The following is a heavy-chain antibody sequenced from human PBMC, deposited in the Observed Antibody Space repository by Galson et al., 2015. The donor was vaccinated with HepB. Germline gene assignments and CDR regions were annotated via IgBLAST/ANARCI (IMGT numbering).Heavy chain of an antibody. CDR3: ARDLITMVRGVILLFYGMDV. Sequence: SLRLSCAASGFTFSSYWMSWVRQAPGKGLEWVANIKQDGSEKYYVDSVKGRFTISRDNAKNSLYLQMNSLRAEDTAVYYCARDLITMVRGVILLFYGMDVWGQGTTVTVSS. CDR2: IKQDGSEK. V-gene: IGHV3-7*01. CDR1: GFTFSSYW. J-gene: IGHJ6*02. D-gene: IGHD3-10*01.